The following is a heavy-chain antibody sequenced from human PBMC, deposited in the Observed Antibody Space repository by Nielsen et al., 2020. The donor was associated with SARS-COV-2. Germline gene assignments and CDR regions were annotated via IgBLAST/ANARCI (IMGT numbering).Heavy chain of an antibody. CDR1: GFTFSNAW. Sequence: GESLKISCAASGFTFSNAWMSWVRQAPGKGLEWVGRIKSKTDGGTTDYAAPVKGRFTISRDDSKNTLYPQMNSLRDEDTAVYYCAREGGYGFDPWGQGTLVTVSS. D-gene: IGHD3-16*01. V-gene: IGHV3-15*01. CDR2: IKSKTDGGTT. CDR3: AREGGYGFDP. J-gene: IGHJ5*02.